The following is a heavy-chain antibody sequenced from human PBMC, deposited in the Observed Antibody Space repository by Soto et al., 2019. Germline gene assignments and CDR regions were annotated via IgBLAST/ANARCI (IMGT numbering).Heavy chain of an antibody. CDR2: IAWDEEK. CDR1: GFSRSTSGMR. J-gene: IGHJ5*02. D-gene: IGHD5-18*01. Sequence: YGPSMVKPPPTLSLNCNCSGFSRSTSGMRVRWIRQPPGKALEWLARIAWDEEKFYSTALTPRLTISKDTSKNQVVLTLTNMDPADTATYYGAHGHSGGEDTAMVTCSLVLPRNNWFDPGGQGNLGT. V-gene: IGHV2-70*04. CDR3: AHGHSGGEDTAMVTCSLVLPRNNWFDP.